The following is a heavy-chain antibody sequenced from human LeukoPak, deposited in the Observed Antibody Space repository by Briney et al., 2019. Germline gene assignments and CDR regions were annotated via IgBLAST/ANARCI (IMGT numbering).Heavy chain of an antibody. CDR3: ARDFNWNLDY. V-gene: IGHV3-7*01. J-gene: IGHJ4*02. Sequence: GGSLRLSCAASGFTFSSYWMSWVRQAPGKGLEWVASVKQDGSEKYSVDSVRGRFTISRDNAKNSLYLQMNSLRAEDTAVYCCARDFNWNLDYWGQGTLVTVSS. CDR2: VKQDGSEK. CDR1: GFTFSSYW. D-gene: IGHD1-20*01.